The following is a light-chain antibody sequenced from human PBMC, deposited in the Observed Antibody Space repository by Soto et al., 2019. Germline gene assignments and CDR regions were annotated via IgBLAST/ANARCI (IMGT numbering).Light chain of an antibody. J-gene: IGKJ5*01. Sequence: EIALTQSPGTLSLSPGERATLSCRSSQSVSSNLAWYQQKHGQAPRLLIYGASTRATGIPARFSGSGSGTEFTLTISSLQSEDFAVYYCQQYDNWPPITFGQGTRLENK. CDR3: QQYDNWPPIT. CDR1: QSVSSN. V-gene: IGKV3-15*01. CDR2: GAS.